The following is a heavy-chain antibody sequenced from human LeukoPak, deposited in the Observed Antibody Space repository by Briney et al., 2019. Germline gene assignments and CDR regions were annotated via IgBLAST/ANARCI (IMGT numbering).Heavy chain of an antibody. V-gene: IGHV3-33*01. CDR2: IWYDGSNK. D-gene: IGHD1-26*01. Sequence: PGGSLRLSCAASGFTFSSYGMHWVRQAPGKGLEWVAVIWYDGSNKYYAASVKGRFTSSSDNSKNTLYLQINSLRAEDTAVYYCARDPGTMSPYYWGQGTLVTVSS. J-gene: IGHJ4*02. CDR3: ARDPGTMSPYY. CDR1: GFTFSSYG.